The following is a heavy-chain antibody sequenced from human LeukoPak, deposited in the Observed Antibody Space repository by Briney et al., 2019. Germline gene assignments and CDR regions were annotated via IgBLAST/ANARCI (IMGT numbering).Heavy chain of an antibody. D-gene: IGHD3-3*01. CDR2: IKQDGSEK. J-gene: IGHJ4*02. CDR3: ARDREWLLYDY. CDR1: GFTFSNYG. V-gene: IGHV3-7*01. Sequence: PGRSLRLSCVASGFTFSNYGMHWVRQTPGKGLEWVANIKQDGSEKYYVDSVKGRFTISRDNAKNSLYLQMNSLRAGDTAVYYCARDREWLLYDYWGQGALVTVSS.